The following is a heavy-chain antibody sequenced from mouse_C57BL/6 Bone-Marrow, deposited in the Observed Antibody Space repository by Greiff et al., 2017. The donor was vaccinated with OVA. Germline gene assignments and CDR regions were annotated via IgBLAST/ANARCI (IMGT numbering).Heavy chain of an antibody. Sequence: VQLQQSGPVLVKPGASVKMSCKASGYTFTDYYMNWVQQSHGKSLEWIGVINPYNGGTSYNQKFKGKATLTVDKSSSTAYMELNSLTSEDSAVYYCARRGDYYGSLFDYWGKGTTLTVSS. CDR1: GYTFTDYY. J-gene: IGHJ2*01. CDR2: INPYNGGT. D-gene: IGHD1-1*01. V-gene: IGHV1-19*01. CDR3: ARRGDYYGSLFDY.